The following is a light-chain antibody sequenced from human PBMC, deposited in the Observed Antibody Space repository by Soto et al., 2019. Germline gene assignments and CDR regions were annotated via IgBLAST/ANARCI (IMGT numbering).Light chain of an antibody. CDR3: SLFTNTDTLV. J-gene: IGLJ1*01. Sequence: QSALTQPASVSGSPGQSITISCTGTSSDVGFYNYVSWYQQNPGKAPKLMIYEVRNRPSGVSNRFSGSKSGNTASLTISGLHAEDGADYYCSLFTNTDTLVFGTGTKLTV. V-gene: IGLV2-14*01. CDR2: EVR. CDR1: SSDVGFYNY.